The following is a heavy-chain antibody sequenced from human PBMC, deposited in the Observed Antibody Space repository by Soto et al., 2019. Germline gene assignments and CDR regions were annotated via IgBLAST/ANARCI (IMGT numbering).Heavy chain of an antibody. CDR2: ISYDGSNK. CDR3: AKDTSWNYVFDY. D-gene: IGHD1-7*01. V-gene: IGHV3-30*18. CDR1: GFTFSSYG. J-gene: IGHJ4*02. Sequence: GGSLRLSCAASGFTFSSYGMHRVRQAPGKGLEWVAVISYDGSNKDYADSVKGRFTISRDNSKNSVSLQMNSLRAEDTAVYYCAKDTSWNYVFDYWGQGTMVTVSS.